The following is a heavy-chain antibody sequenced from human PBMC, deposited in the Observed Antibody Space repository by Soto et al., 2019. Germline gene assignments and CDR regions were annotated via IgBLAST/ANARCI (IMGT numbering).Heavy chain of an antibody. D-gene: IGHD3-10*01. Sequence: SETLSLTCTVSGGSVSSSSYCWGWIRQPPGKGLEWIGSIYYSGITYSNPSLKSRVTISVDTSKNQFSLRLNSVTAADTALYYCARHQGSYYKDHFDYWGQGALVTVSS. J-gene: IGHJ4*02. CDR3: ARHQGSYYKDHFDY. CDR1: GGSVSSSSYC. V-gene: IGHV4-39*01. CDR2: IYYSGIT.